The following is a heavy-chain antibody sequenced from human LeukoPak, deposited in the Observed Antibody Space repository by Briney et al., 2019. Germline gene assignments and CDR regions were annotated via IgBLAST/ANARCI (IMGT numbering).Heavy chain of an antibody. CDR3: ARVGYCSSTSCYWYYYYYYGMDV. CDR2: MNPNSGNT. D-gene: IGHD2-2*01. V-gene: IGHV1-8*01. J-gene: IGHJ6*02. Sequence: ASVKVSCKASGYTFTSYDINWVRQATGQGLEWMGWMNPNSGNTGYAQKFRGRVTMTRNTSISTAYMELSSLRSEDTAVYYCARVGYCSSTSCYWYYYYYYGMDVWGQGTTVTVSS. CDR1: GYTFTSYD.